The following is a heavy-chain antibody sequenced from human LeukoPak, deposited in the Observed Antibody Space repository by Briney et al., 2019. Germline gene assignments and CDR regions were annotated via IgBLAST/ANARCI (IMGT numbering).Heavy chain of an antibody. V-gene: IGHV3-48*03. D-gene: IGHD1-26*01. CDR2: ISSSRSTI. CDR3: XRAGSGRSPDWFDP. Sequence: GGSLRLSCAASGFTFSSYEMNWVRQAPGKGLEWVSYISSSRSTIYYADSVKGRFTISRDNAKNSLYLQMNSLRAEDTAVYYXXRAGSGRSPDWFDPWGQGTLVTVSS. CDR1: GFTFSSYE. J-gene: IGHJ5*02.